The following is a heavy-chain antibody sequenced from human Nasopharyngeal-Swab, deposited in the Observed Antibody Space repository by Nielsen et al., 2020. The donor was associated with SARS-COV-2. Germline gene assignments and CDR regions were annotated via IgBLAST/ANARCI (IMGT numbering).Heavy chain of an antibody. Sequence: GESLKISCAVSGFTFSDSWIHWVRQAPGKGLVWVSRINSDGSRTGYADSVKGRFTISRDNAKNTLYLQMNSLRAEDTAVYYCARDFDKTGDWGQGTLVTVPS. CDR2: INSDGSRT. D-gene: IGHD7-27*01. V-gene: IGHV3-74*01. CDR1: GFTFSDSW. CDR3: ARDFDKTGD. J-gene: IGHJ4*02.